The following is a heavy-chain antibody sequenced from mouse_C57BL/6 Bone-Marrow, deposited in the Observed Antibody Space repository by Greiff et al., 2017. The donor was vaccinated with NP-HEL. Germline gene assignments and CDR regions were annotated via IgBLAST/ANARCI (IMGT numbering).Heavy chain of an antibody. D-gene: IGHD1-1*01. CDR1: GYTFTSYW. CDR3: ARGYYGSSYDPLFDY. Sequence: QVQLQQPGAELVLPGASVKLSCKASGYTFTSYWMHWVKQSPGQGLEWIGEIDPSDSYTNYHQQFKGKSTLTVDKSSSTVYMQLSSLTTEDYAVSYCARGYYGSSYDPLFDYWGQGTTLTVSS. CDR2: IDPSDSYT. V-gene: IGHV1-69*01. J-gene: IGHJ2*01.